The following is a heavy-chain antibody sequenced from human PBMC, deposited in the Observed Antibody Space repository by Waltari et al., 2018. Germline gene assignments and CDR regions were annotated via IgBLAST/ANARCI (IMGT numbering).Heavy chain of an antibody. CDR3: AREAGTRPDAFDI. V-gene: IGHV1-2*06. CDR1: GYTFTGYY. CDR2: SNPNSGGT. J-gene: IGHJ3*02. D-gene: IGHD1-1*01. Sequence: QVQLVQSGAEVKKPGASVKVSCKASGYTFTGYYMHWVRPSPGQGLEWMGRSNPNSGGTNYAQKFQGRVTMTRDTSISTAYMELSRLRSDDTAVYYCAREAGTRPDAFDIWGQGTMVTVSS.